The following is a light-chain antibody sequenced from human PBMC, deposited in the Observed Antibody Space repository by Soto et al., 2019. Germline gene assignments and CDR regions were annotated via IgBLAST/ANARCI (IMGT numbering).Light chain of an antibody. CDR2: GAS. CDR1: ESVSSN. Sequence: VITQSPATLSVSPGERATLSCRASESVSSNLAWYQQRPGPAPHLLIYGASTRATDTPVRFRGSGSGTEFTLTISSLQSEDFAVYYCQQYNNWPPSIIFGQGTRLEIK. CDR3: QQYNNWPPSII. V-gene: IGKV3-15*01. J-gene: IGKJ5*01.